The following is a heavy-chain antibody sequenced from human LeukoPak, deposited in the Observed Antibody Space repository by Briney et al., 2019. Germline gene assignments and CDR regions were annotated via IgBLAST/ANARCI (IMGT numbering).Heavy chain of an antibody. V-gene: IGHV3-30*02. CDR2: IRYDGSNK. J-gene: IGHJ4*02. Sequence: PGGSLRLSCAAPGFTFSSYGMHWVRQAPGKGLEWVAFIRYDGSNKYYADSVKGRFTISRDNSKNTLYLQMNSLRAEDTAVYYCAKDLCSSTSCYGGYFDYWGQGTLVTVSS. CDR3: AKDLCSSTSCYGGYFDY. CDR1: GFTFSSYG. D-gene: IGHD2-2*01.